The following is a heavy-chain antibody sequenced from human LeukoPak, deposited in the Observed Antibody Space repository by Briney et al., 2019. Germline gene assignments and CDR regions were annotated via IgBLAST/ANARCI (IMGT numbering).Heavy chain of an antibody. CDR2: INPNSGGT. V-gene: IGHV1-2*02. CDR3: ARGHGFDYARFGMDV. D-gene: IGHD5-12*01. CDR1: GYTFTGYY. Sequence: GASVKVSCKASGYTFTGYYMHWVRQAPGQGLEWMGWINPNSGGTNNVQKFQGRLTMTRDTSISTAYMELSRLRSDDTAVYYCARGHGFDYARFGMDVWGQGTTVTVSS. J-gene: IGHJ6*02.